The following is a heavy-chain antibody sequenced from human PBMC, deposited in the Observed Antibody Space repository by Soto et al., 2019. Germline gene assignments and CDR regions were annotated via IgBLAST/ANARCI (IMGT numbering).Heavy chain of an antibody. CDR2: INPATGAA. V-gene: IGHV1-2*02. CDR3: ARGGGVGVAGSAAFDM. Sequence: QLHLVQSGAVVKKPGASVTVSCSASGYPVTAYYMHWVRQAPGRGLEWMGGINPATGAAKYTQTFQGRVTMTRATSTGTVFMDLSGLTSEDTAVFYCARGGGVGVAGSAAFDMWGQGTLVTVSS. J-gene: IGHJ3*02. D-gene: IGHD3-3*01. CDR1: GYPVTAYY.